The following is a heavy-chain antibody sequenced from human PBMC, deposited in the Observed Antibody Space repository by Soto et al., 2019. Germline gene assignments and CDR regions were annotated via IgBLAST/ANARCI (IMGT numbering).Heavy chain of an antibody. CDR2: INHSGST. D-gene: IGHD6-13*01. CDR1: GGSFSGYY. CDR3: ASKEAAADSRFDY. Sequence: PSETLSLTCAVYGGSFSGYYWSWIRQPPGKGLEWIGEINHSGSTNYNPSLKSRVAISVDTSKNQFSLKLSSVTAADTAVYYCASKEAAADSRFDYWGQETLVTVSS. J-gene: IGHJ4*02. V-gene: IGHV4-34*01.